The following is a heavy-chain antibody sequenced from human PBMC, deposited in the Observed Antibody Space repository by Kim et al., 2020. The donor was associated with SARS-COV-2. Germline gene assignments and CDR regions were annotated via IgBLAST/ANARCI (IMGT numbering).Heavy chain of an antibody. V-gene: IGHV1-3*01. CDR1: GYTFTSYA. D-gene: IGHD3-10*01. CDR3: ARDMRGSPVKTGRGLGAFDI. Sequence: ASVKVSCKASGYTFTSYAMHWVRQAPGQRLEWMGWINAGNGNTKYSQKFQGRVTITRDTSASTAYMELSSLRSEDTAVYYCARDMRGSPVKTGRGLGAFDIWGQGTMVTVSS. J-gene: IGHJ3*02. CDR2: INAGNGNT.